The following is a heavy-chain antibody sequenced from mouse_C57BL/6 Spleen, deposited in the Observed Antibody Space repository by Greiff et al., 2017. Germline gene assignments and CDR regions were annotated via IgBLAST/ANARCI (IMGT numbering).Heavy chain of an antibody. J-gene: IGHJ3*01. CDR1: GYTFTSYW. CDR2: IHPNSGST. Sequence: VQLQQPGAELVKPGASVKLSCKASGYTFTSYWMHWVKQRPGQGLEWIGMIHPNSGSTNYNEKFKSKATLTVDKSSSTAYMQLSSLTSEDSAVYYCAREGGLAGTGFAYWGQGTLVTVAA. D-gene: IGHD4-1*01. CDR3: AREGGLAGTGFAY. V-gene: IGHV1-64*01.